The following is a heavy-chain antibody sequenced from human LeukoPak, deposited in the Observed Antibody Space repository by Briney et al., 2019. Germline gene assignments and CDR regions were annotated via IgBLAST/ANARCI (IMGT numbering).Heavy chain of an antibody. V-gene: IGHV3-30*03. CDR3: ATSLLGDH. J-gene: IGHJ4*02. CDR1: GFTFSSYG. Sequence: GGSLRLSCAASGFTFSSYGMHWVRQAPGKGLEWVAVISYDGSNKYYADSVKGRFTISRDNSKNTLYLQMNSLRAEDTAVYYCATSLLGDHWGQGTLVTVSS. D-gene: IGHD2-2*01. CDR2: ISYDGSNK.